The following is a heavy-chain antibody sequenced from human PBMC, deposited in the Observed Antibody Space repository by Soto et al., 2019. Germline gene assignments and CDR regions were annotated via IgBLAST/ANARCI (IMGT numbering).Heavy chain of an antibody. Sequence: GGSLRLSCAASGFTFSSYAMSWVRQAPGKGLEWVSAISGSGGSTYYADSVKGRFTISRDNSKNTLYLQMNSLRAEDTAVYYCAKVRSPSTGITIFGVVTNRPYYFDYWGQGTLVTVSS. J-gene: IGHJ4*02. CDR2: ISGSGGST. CDR1: GFTFSSYA. V-gene: IGHV3-23*01. CDR3: AKVRSPSTGITIFGVVTNRPYYFDY. D-gene: IGHD3-3*01.